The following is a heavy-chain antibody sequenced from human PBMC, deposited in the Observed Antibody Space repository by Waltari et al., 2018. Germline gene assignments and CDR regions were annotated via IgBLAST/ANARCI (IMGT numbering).Heavy chain of an antibody. CDR3: AHYGDYDRAPFDH. CDR2: IYWNGDK. CDR1: FSLSTGGVG. Sequence: FSLSTGGVGVGWLRQVPGKALECLALIYWNGDKRHSPSLKSRLTITKDTSENQVVLTMTNMDPVDTGTYYCAHYGDYDRAPFDHWGQGILVTVSS. J-gene: IGHJ4*02. D-gene: IGHD4-17*01. V-gene: IGHV2-5*01.